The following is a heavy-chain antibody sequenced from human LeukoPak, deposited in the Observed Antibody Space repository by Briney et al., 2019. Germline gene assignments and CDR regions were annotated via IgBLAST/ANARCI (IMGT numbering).Heavy chain of an antibody. J-gene: IGHJ4*02. CDR3: ASGYQGGFDY. D-gene: IGHD5-18*01. CDR2: IYYSGST. CDR1: GGSISSYY. Sequence: SETLSLTCTVSGGSISSYYWSWIRQPPGKELEWIGYIYYSGSTNYNPSLKSRVTIPVDTSKNQFSLKLSSVTAADTAVYYCASGYQGGFDYWGQGTLVTVSS. V-gene: IGHV4-59*01.